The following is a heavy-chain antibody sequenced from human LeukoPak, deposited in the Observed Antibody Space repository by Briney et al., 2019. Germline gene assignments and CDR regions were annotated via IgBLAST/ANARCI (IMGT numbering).Heavy chain of an antibody. D-gene: IGHD3-22*01. CDR2: ISGDAVTI. Sequence: GGSLRLSCAASGFTFSSYAMAWVRQAPGKGLEWVSGISGDAVTIYYADSVKGRFTISRDNSKNTLYLQTSSLRAEDTAVYYCAKRDYYDSSGYFPLFDYWGQGTLVTVSS. CDR3: AKRDYYDSSGYFPLFDY. J-gene: IGHJ4*02. CDR1: GFTFSSYA. V-gene: IGHV3-23*01.